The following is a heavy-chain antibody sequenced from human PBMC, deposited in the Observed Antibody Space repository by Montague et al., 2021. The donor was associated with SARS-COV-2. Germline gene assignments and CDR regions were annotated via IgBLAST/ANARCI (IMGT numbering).Heavy chain of an antibody. V-gene: IGHV6-1*01. Sequence: CAISGDSVSSKGVAWNWIRQSPSRGLEWLGRTYYRSKWDSDYAESVKRRLVITPDTSKNQVSLQLNSVIPEDTAVYFCASSGITLTGLDAFGIWGQGTMVTVSS. CDR3: ASSGITLTGLDAFGI. D-gene: IGHD3-9*01. CDR1: GDSVSSKGVA. CDR2: TYYRSKWDS. J-gene: IGHJ3*02.